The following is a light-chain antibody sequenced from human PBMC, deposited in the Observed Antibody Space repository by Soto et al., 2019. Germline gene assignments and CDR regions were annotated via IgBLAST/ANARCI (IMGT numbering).Light chain of an antibody. V-gene: IGLV2-14*03. CDR2: DVT. CDR1: SSDVGGYNY. CDR3: LSYTSSSTWV. J-gene: IGLJ3*02. Sequence: QSVLTQPASVSGSPGQSITISCTGTSSDVGGYNYVSWYQHHPGKAPKFMIYDVTNRPSGVSNRFSGSKSGNTASLTISGLQAEDEADYYCLSYTSSSTWVFGGGTQLTVL.